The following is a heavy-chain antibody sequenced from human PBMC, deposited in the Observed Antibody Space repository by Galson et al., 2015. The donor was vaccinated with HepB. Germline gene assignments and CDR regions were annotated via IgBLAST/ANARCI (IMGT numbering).Heavy chain of an antibody. J-gene: IGHJ4*02. V-gene: IGHV3-7*01. D-gene: IGHD3-22*01. Sequence: LRLSCAASGFTFSSYWMSRVRQAPGKGLEWVANITQDGSDKYYLDSVKGRFTISRDNAKNSLYLQMNSLRAEDTALYYCARGGFPPNYWGQGTLVTVSS. CDR3: ARGGFPPNY. CDR1: GFTFSSYW. CDR2: ITQDGSDK.